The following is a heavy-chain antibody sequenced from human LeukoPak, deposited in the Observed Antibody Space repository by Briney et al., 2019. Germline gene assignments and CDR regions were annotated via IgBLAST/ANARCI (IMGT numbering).Heavy chain of an antibody. V-gene: IGHV3-53*01. CDR2: IYSGGST. CDR3: ARGLPSLYGSGSSYYFDY. CDR1: GFTVSSNY. J-gene: IGHJ4*02. Sequence: PGGSLRLSCAASGFTVSSNYMSWVRQAPGKGLEWVSVIYSGGSTYYADSVKGRFTISRDNSKNTLYLQMNSLRAEDTAVYYCARGLPSLYGSGSSYYFDYWGQGTLVTVSS. D-gene: IGHD3-10*01.